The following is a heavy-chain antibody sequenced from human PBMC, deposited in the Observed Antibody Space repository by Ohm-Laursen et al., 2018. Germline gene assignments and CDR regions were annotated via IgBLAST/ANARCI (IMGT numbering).Heavy chain of an antibody. J-gene: IGHJ6*02. CDR1: GFTFSSYG. V-gene: IGHV3-30*18. Sequence: SLRLSCAASGFTFSSYGMFWVRQAPGKGPEWLTITSYDGSNKYYADSVKGRFTISRDNSKNTLYLQMNSLKVEDTAVFYCAKGGGMIVEMDVWGQGTTVTVSS. D-gene: IGHD3-22*01. CDR2: TSYDGSNK. CDR3: AKGGGMIVEMDV.